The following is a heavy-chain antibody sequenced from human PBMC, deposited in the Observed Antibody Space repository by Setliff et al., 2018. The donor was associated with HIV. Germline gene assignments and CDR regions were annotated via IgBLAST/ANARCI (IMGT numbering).Heavy chain of an antibody. CDR1: GYTFTGYY. Sequence: ASVKVSCKASGYTFTGYYMHWVRQAPGQGLEWMGWINPNSGGTNYAQKFQGRVTMTRDTSISTAYMELSRLRSDDTAVYYCARRYYDYVWGSYRWFAPWGQGTLVTVSS. CDR3: ARRYYDYVWGSYRWFAP. CDR2: INPNSGGT. J-gene: IGHJ5*02. D-gene: IGHD3-16*02. V-gene: IGHV1-2*02.